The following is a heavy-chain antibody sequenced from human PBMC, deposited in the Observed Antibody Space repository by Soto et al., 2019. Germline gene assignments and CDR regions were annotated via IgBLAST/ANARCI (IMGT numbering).Heavy chain of an antibody. CDR2: ISSSSSVI. Sequence: PGGSLRLSCSVSGFTFSTYSMAWIRQAPGKGLEWLSYISSSSSVIYYADSVKGRITVSRDNGKNALILQMHSLRADDTAVYYSARDKPSAKATIKDYWGQGTLVTVSS. V-gene: IGHV3-48*04. J-gene: IGHJ4*02. CDR3: ARDKPSAKATIKDY. D-gene: IGHD5-12*01. CDR1: GFTFSTYS.